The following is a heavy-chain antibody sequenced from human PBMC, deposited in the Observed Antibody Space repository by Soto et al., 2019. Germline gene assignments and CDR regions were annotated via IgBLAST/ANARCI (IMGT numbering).Heavy chain of an antibody. V-gene: IGHV3-21*01. CDR3: ARGGYCSGGSCYPYYYYYYGMDV. D-gene: IGHD2-15*01. Sequence: GGSLRPSCPASGFTFSSYSMNWVRQPPGEGREWVSSISSSSSYIYCADSVKGGFTITRDNAKNSLYLQMNSLRAEDTAVYYCARGGYCSGGSCYPYYYYYYGMDVWGQGTTVTVSS. CDR1: GFTFSSYS. CDR2: ISSSSSYI. J-gene: IGHJ6*02.